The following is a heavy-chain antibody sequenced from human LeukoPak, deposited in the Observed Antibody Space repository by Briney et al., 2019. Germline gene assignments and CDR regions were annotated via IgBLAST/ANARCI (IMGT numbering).Heavy chain of an antibody. CDR2: ISGSGGST. D-gene: IGHD5-24*01. Sequence: GGSLRLSCAASGFTFSSYEMNWVRQAPGKGLEWVSAISGSGGSTYYADSVKGRFTISRDNSKNTLYLQMNSLRAEDTAVYYCAKDLLGGYNSPFDSWGQGTLVTVSS. CDR3: AKDLLGGYNSPFDS. J-gene: IGHJ4*02. V-gene: IGHV3-23*01. CDR1: GFTFSSYE.